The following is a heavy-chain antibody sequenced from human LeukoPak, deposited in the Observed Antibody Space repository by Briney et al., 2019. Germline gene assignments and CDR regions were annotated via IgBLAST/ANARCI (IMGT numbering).Heavy chain of an antibody. V-gene: IGHV5-51*01. CDR3: ARIALDAPGGYFDY. Sequence: GESLKISCKGSGYSFTSYCIAWVRQMPGKGLEWMGVHYPGDSDTRYSPSFQGQVTISADKSISTAYLQWSSLKASDTAMYYCARIALDAPGGYFDYWGQGTLVTVSS. CDR1: GYSFTSYC. J-gene: IGHJ4*02. D-gene: IGHD6-13*01. CDR2: HYPGDSDT.